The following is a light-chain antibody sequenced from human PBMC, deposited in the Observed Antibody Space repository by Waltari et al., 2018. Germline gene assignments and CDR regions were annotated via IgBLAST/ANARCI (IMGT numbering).Light chain of an antibody. CDR3: CSYAGSSTLV. CDR1: SSDVGSYTL. V-gene: IGLV2-23*01. Sequence: HSALTQPASVSGSPGQSITISCTGTSSDVGSYTLVSWYQQHPDKAPKLMIYEDSKRPSGVSNRFSGSKSGNTASLTISGLQAEDEADYYCCSYAGSSTLVFGGGTKLTVL. CDR2: EDS. J-gene: IGLJ3*02.